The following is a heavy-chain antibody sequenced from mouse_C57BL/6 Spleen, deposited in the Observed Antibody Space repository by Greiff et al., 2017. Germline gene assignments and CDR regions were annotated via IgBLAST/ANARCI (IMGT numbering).Heavy chain of an antibody. V-gene: IGHV1-54*01. J-gene: IGHJ1*03. Sequence: VQLQQSGAELVRPGTSVKVSCKASGYAFTNYLIEWVKQRPGQGLEWIGVINPGSGGTNYNEKFKGKATLTADKSSSTAYMQLSSLTSEDSAVYFCAGVLTTVVAKGYFDVWGTGTTVTVSS. CDR1: GYAFTNYL. CDR3: AGVLTTVVAKGYFDV. D-gene: IGHD1-1*01. CDR2: INPGSGGT.